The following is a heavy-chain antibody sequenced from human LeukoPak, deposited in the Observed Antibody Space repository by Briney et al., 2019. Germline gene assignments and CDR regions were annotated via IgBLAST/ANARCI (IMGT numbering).Heavy chain of an antibody. CDR3: ARALGT. CDR2: IFFNGRT. CDR1: GDSISSGRFY. D-gene: IGHD1-14*01. V-gene: IGHV4-39*02. J-gene: IGHJ5*02. Sequence: SETLSLTCNVSGDSISSGRFYWGWIRQSPGKGLERIGNIFFNGRTYYNPSLNSRVTISLDMSKNHFSLKLTSVTAADTAVYYCARALGTWGQGTLVTVSS.